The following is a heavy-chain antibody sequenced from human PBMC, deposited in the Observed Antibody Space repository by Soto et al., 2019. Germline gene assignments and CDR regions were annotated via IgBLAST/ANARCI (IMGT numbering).Heavy chain of an antibody. CDR1: GGSISSSSYY. Sequence: PSETLSLTCTVSGGSISSSSYYWGWIRQPPGKGLEWIGSIYYSGSTYYNPSLKSRVTISVDTSKNQFSLKLSSVTAADTAVYYCARSLSRSSSGWYYFDYWGQGTLVTVSS. D-gene: IGHD6-19*01. V-gene: IGHV4-39*01. CDR3: ARSLSRSSSGWYYFDY. J-gene: IGHJ4*02. CDR2: IYYSGST.